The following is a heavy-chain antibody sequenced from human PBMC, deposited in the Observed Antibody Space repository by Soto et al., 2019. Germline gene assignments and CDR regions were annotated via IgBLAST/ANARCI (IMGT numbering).Heavy chain of an antibody. CDR3: GVQYDD. V-gene: IGHV3-23*01. CDR2: ISGRTGET. Sequence: GGSLRLSCVASGLTFTKHPMIWVRPGAGKVLEWVAAISGRTGETAYADSVSGRVTLSRDSTTYTMFLQMNILRAEDTAGYHCGVQYDDWGQGTLVTVSS. J-gene: IGHJ4*02. CDR1: GLTFTKHP.